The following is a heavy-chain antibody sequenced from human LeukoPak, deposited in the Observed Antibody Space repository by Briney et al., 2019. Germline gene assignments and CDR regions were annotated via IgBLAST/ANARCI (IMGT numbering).Heavy chain of an antibody. D-gene: IGHD3-10*01. CDR2: INPNSGGT. V-gene: IGHV1-2*02. CDR1: GYTFTGYY. CDR3: ARDTPGGFGVDY. J-gene: IGHJ4*02. Sequence: ASVKVSCKASGYTFTGYYMHWVRRAPGQGLERIGWINPNSGGTNYAQKFQGRVTMTRDTSISTAYMELSRLRSDDTAVYYCARDTPGGFGVDYWGQGTLVTVSS.